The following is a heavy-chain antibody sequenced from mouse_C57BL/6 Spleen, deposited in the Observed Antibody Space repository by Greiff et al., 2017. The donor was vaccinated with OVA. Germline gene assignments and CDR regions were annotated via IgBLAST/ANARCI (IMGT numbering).Heavy chain of an antibody. D-gene: IGHD1-1*01. V-gene: IGHV1-82*01. CDR3: ARDGTVVATPFAY. Sequence: LVESGPELVKPGASVKISCKASGYAFSSSWMNWVKQRPGKGLEWIGRIYPGDGDTNYNGKFKGKATLTADKSSSTAYMQLSSLTSEDSAVYFCARDGTVVATPFAYWGQGTLVTVSA. CDR2: IYPGDGDT. CDR1: GYAFSSSW. J-gene: IGHJ3*01.